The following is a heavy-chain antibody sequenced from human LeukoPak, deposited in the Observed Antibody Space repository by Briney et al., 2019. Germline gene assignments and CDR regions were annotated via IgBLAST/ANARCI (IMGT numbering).Heavy chain of an antibody. CDR1: GGSFSGYY. V-gene: IGHV4-34*01. D-gene: IGHD2-8*02. CDR2: INHSGST. CDR3: ARLGGTGPLAAFDI. Sequence: SETLSLTCAVYGGSFSGYYWSWIRQPPGKGLEWIGEINHSGSTNYNPSLKSRVTMSVDTSNNQCSLQLTSVTAADTAVYYCARLGGTGPLAAFDIWGQGTMVTVSS. J-gene: IGHJ3*02.